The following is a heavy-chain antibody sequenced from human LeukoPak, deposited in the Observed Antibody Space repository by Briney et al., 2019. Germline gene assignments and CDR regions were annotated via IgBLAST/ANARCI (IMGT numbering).Heavy chain of an antibody. Sequence: ASVKVSCKVSGYTLTELSMHWVRQAPGKGLEWMGGFDPEDGETIYAQKFQGRVTMTEDTSTDTAYMELSSLRSEDTAVYYCARAKWLRPHFDYWGQGTLVTVSS. CDR3: ARAKWLRPHFDY. V-gene: IGHV1-24*01. CDR2: FDPEDGET. J-gene: IGHJ4*02. D-gene: IGHD5-12*01. CDR1: GYTLTELS.